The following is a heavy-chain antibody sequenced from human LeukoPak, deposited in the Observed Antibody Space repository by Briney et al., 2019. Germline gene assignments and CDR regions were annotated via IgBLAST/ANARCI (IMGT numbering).Heavy chain of an antibody. V-gene: IGHV3-53*01. CDR2: IHSDGSS. J-gene: IGHJ4*02. Sequence: GSLRLSCAASEFPVSSNYMSWVRQAPGKGLEWVSVIHSDGSSYYADSVKGRFTISRDISKNTVYLQVNSLRAEDTAVYYCAREGWEALRHYFDYWGQGTLVTVSS. D-gene: IGHD1-26*01. CDR3: AREGWEALRHYFDY. CDR1: EFPVSSNY.